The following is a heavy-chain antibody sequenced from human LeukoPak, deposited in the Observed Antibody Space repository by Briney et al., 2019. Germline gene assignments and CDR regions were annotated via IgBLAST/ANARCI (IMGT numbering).Heavy chain of an antibody. J-gene: IGHJ6*03. Sequence: GGSLRPSCAASGSTFSSYGMHWVRQAPGKGLEWVAFIRYDGSNKYYADSVKGRFTISRDNSKNTLYLQMNSLRAEDTAVYYCAKERVSVAGTFPPHYYYYMDVWGKGTTVTISS. CDR1: GSTFSSYG. V-gene: IGHV3-30*02. D-gene: IGHD6-19*01. CDR2: IRYDGSNK. CDR3: AKERVSVAGTFPPHYYYYMDV.